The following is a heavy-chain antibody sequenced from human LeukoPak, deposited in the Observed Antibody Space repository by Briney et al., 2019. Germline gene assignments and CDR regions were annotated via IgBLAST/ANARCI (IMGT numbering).Heavy chain of an antibody. CDR3: ARESRPLYYYYGMDV. V-gene: IGHV1-18*01. CDR2: ISAYNGNT. CDR1: GYTFTSYG. J-gene: IGHJ6*02. Sequence: GASVKVSCKASGYTFTSYGISWVRQAPGQGLEWMGWISAYNGNTNYAQKLQGRVTMTTDTSTSTAYMELRSLRSDDTAVYYCARESRPLYYYYGMDVWGQGTTVTVSS.